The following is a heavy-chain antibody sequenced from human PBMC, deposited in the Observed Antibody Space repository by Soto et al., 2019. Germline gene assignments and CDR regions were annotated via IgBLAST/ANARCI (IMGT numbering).Heavy chain of an antibody. J-gene: IGHJ4*02. Sequence: EVQLLESGGDLVQPGGSLRLSCAASGFTVGAFAVHWVRQAPGKGLEWVSGISVSDAFIYYADSVRGRFSISRDASENILYLQMNSLRVEDTALYYCTRETVAGISGLDYWGPGTLVTVSS. CDR1: GFTVGAFA. V-gene: IGHV3-23*01. CDR3: TRETVAGISGLDY. CDR2: ISVSDAFI. D-gene: IGHD6-13*01.